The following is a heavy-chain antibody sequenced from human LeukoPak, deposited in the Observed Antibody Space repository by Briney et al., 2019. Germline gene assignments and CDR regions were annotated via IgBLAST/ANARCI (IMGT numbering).Heavy chain of an antibody. J-gene: IGHJ3*02. D-gene: IGHD5-18*01. CDR3: ASDIGNSRPRDAFDI. Sequence: GESLRLSCAASGFTFSDYYMSWIRQAPGKGLEWVSYISSSGSTIYYADSVKGRFTISRDNAKNSLYLQMNSLRAEDTAVYYCASDIGNSRPRDAFDIWGQGTMVTVSS. CDR2: ISSSGSTI. CDR1: GFTFSDYY. V-gene: IGHV3-11*04.